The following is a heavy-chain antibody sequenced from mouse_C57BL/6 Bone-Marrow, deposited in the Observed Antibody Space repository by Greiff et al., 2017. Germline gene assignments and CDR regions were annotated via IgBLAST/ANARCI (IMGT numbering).Heavy chain of an antibody. CDR1: GYAFTNYL. CDR2: INPGSGGT. V-gene: IGHV1-54*01. CDR3: AREGLRRGLAY. J-gene: IGHJ3*01. Sequence: QVQLQQSGAELVRPGTSVKVSCKASGYAFTNYLIEWVKQRPGQGLEWIGVINPGSGGTNYNEKFKGKATLTADKSSSTAYMQLSSLTSEDSAVYCCAREGLRRGLAYWGQGTLVTVSA. D-gene: IGHD2-2*01.